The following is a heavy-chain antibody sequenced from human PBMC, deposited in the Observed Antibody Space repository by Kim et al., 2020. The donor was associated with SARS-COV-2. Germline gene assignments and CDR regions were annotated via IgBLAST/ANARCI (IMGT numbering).Heavy chain of an antibody. D-gene: IGHD3-22*01. CDR2: IYYSGST. J-gene: IGHJ4*02. CDR1: GGSISSGGYY. V-gene: IGHV4-31*03. CDR3: ARGYYYYDSSGYFDY. Sequence: SETLSLTCTVSGGSISSGGYYWSWIRQHPGKGLEWIGYIYYSGSTYYNPSLKSRVTISVDTSKNQFSLKLSSVTAADTAVYYCARGYYYYDSSGYFDYWGQGTLVTVSS.